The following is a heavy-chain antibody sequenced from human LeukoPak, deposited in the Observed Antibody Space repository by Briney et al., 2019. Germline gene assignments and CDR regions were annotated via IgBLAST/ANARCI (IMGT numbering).Heavy chain of an antibody. D-gene: IGHD3-22*01. CDR2: ISAYNGNT. CDR3: ARDPLSGYYSYYYYYMDA. V-gene: IGHV1-18*01. Sequence: EASVKVSCKASGYTFTSYGISWVRQAPGQGLEWMGWISAYNGNTNYAQKLQGRVTMTTDTSTSTAYMELRSLRSDDTAVYYCARDPLSGYYSYYYYYMDAWGKGTTVTVSS. CDR1: GYTFTSYG. J-gene: IGHJ6*03.